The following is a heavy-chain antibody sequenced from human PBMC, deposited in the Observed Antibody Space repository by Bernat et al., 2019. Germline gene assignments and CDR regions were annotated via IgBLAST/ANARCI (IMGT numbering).Heavy chain of an antibody. D-gene: IGHD1-1*01. CDR3: ARATGTGPDYYYMDV. CDR1: GFTFSDHH. J-gene: IGHJ6*03. V-gene: IGHV3-72*01. CDR2: TRNKANSYTT. Sequence: EVQLVESGGDLVQPGGSLRVSCAASGFTFSDHHMDWVRQAPGKGLEWVGRTRNKANSYTTENAASVKGRFTISRDDSKNSLYLQMNSLKTEDTAVYYCARATGTGPDYYYMDVWGKGTTVTVSS.